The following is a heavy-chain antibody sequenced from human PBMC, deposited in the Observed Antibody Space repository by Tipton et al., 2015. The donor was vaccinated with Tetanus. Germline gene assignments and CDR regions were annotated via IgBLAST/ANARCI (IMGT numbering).Heavy chain of an antibody. CDR3: ATTTAMVTYAFDI. CDR2: IYSGGST. V-gene: IGHV3-66*01. J-gene: IGHJ3*02. D-gene: IGHD5-18*01. CDR1: GFTVSSNY. Sequence: GSLRLSCAASGFTVSSNYMSWVRQAPGKGLEWVSVIYSGGSTYYADSVKGRFTISRDNSKNTLYLQMNSLRAEDTAVYYCATTTAMVTYAFDIWGQGTMVTVAS.